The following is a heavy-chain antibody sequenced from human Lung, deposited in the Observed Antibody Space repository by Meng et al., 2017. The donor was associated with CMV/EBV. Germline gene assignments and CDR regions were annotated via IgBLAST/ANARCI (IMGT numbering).Heavy chain of an antibody. CDR2: IRHDGTNK. D-gene: IGHD3-16*01. V-gene: IGHV3-30*02. CDR3: AKDLLLFGGPNAYFDQ. CDR1: GFRFDDYG. J-gene: IGHJ4*02. Sequence: LXXAASGFRFDDYGMHWVRQTPGKGLEWVAFIRHDGTNKFYGDSVKGRFTISRDNSKNTVYLQMNSLRPEETAVYYCAKDLLLFGGPNAYFDQWGQGXLVTVSS.